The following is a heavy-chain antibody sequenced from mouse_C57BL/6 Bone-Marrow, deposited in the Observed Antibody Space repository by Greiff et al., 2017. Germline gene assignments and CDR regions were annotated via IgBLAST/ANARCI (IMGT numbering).Heavy chain of an antibody. CDR3: AGPRVQYYYAMDY. CDR1: GYTFTDYY. Sequence: VQLQPSGPELVKPGASVKISCKASGYTFTDYYMNWVKQSHGKSLEWIGDINPNNGGTSYNQKFKGKATLTVDKSSSTAYMELRSLTSEDSAVYYWAGPRVQYYYAMDYWGQGTSVTGSS. CDR2: INPNNGGT. J-gene: IGHJ4*01. V-gene: IGHV1-26*01.